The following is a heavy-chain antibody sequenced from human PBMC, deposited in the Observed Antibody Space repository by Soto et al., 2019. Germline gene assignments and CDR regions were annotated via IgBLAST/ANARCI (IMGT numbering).Heavy chain of an antibody. J-gene: IGHJ5*02. D-gene: IGHD3-3*02. CDR2: VFTTGTT. CDR1: GGSINNYY. CDR3: ARDFNSIFDDFADMRWNFDP. Sequence: SETLSLTCSVTGGSINNYYWSWVRQSAGKGLEWIGRVFTTGTTDYNPSLKGRVTISVDTSKNQFSLSLRSVTAADTAIYYCARDFNSIFDDFADMRWNFDPWGQGTLVTVS. V-gene: IGHV4-4*07.